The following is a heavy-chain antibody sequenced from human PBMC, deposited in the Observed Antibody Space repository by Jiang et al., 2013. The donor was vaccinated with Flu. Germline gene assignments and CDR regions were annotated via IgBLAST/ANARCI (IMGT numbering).Heavy chain of an antibody. Sequence: SQTLSLTCAISGDSVSSNSASWNWIRQSPSRGLEWLGRTYYRSSMSKWYYDYGDSVKSRISISPDTSKNQFSLHLNAVTFDDTAVYYCARGYYYDSSGYLHFDYWGQGTLVTVSS. CDR1: GDSVSSNSAS. D-gene: IGHD3-22*01. J-gene: IGHJ4*02. V-gene: IGHV6-1*01. CDR2: TYYRSSMSKWYY. CDR3: ARGYYYDSSGYLHFDY.